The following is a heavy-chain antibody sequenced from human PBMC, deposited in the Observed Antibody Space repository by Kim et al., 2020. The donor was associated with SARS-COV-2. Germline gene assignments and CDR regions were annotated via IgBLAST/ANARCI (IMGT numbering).Heavy chain of an antibody. V-gene: IGHV6-1*01. CDR3: AGGRSSGPDY. D-gene: IGHD6-19*01. J-gene: IGHJ4*02. Sequence: YNDYAGSVKSRITINSDTSKNQFSLQLNSVTPEDTAVYFCAGGRSSGPDYWGQGTLVTVSS. CDR2: YN.